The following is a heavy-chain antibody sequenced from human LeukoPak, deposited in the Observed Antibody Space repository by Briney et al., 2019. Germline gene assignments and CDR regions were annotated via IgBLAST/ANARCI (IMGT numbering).Heavy chain of an antibody. CDR1: GGSISSGDYY. Sequence: SETLSLTCTVSGGSISSGDYYWSWIRQPPGKGLEWVAYMYYSGSAYYNLSLKSRATISVDTFKNQVSLKLTSVTAADTAVYFCARPYYYDSRIDPWGRGTLVTVSS. CDR2: MYYSGSA. D-gene: IGHD3-22*01. J-gene: IGHJ5*02. V-gene: IGHV4-30-4*01. CDR3: ARPYYYDSRIDP.